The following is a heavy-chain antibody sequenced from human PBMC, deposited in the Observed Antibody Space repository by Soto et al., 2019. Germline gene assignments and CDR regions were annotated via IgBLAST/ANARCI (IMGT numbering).Heavy chain of an antibody. Sequence: GGSLRLSCAASGFTFSHYAMSWVRQAPGKGLEWVSGISGSGGTTYYADSVKGRFTISRDNSKNTLYLQMNSLRAEDTAVYYCAKTGSSGWFHFDYWGQGTLVTVSS. CDR2: ISGSGGTT. CDR1: GFTFSHYA. J-gene: IGHJ4*02. D-gene: IGHD6-19*01. V-gene: IGHV3-23*01. CDR3: AKTGSSGWFHFDY.